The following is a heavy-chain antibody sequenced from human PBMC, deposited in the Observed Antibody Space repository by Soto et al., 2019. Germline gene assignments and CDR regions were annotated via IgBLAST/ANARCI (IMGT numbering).Heavy chain of an antibody. Sequence: LSYTCFSSGDRVYSNSAAWIWIRQCTWRGLEWLGRPYYRFKWYNDYAVSVKSRITINPDTSKNQFSLQLNSVTPEDAAEYDFSRSAYKTGSGPLRFDPWGQGTLVTVSS. J-gene: IGHJ5*02. V-gene: IGHV6-1*01. D-gene: IGHD1-1*01. CDR3: SRSAYKTGSGPLRFDP. CDR2: PYYRFKWYN. CDR1: GDRVYSNSAA.